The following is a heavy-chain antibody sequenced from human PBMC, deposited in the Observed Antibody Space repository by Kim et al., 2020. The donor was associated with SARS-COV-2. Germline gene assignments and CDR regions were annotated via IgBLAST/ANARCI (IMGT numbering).Heavy chain of an antibody. J-gene: IGHJ5*01. CDR2: ISYDGSNK. CDR1: GFTFSSYG. D-gene: IGHD3-22*01. V-gene: IGHV3-30*18. CDR3: AKVKDYYDSSGYLNNWF. Sequence: GGSLRLSCAASGFTFSSYGMHWVRQAPGKGLEWVAVISYDGSNKYYADSVKGRFTISRDNSKNTLYLQMNSLRAEDTAVYYCAKVKDYYDSSGYLNNWF.